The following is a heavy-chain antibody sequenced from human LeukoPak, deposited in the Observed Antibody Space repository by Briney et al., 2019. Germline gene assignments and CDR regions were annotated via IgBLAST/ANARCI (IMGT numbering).Heavy chain of an antibody. CDR2: IRSKTNNYAT. CDR1: GFTFSGSA. D-gene: IGHD1-26*01. J-gene: IGHJ3*02. V-gene: IGHV3-73*01. Sequence: GGSLRLSCAVSGFTFSGSAMHWVRQASGKGLEWVGRIRSKTNNYATAYAASVTGIFTIFRDDSKNTAYLQMDSLKIEDTAVYYCTRPGSYSTDDAFDIWGQGTMVTVSS. CDR3: TRPGSYSTDDAFDI.